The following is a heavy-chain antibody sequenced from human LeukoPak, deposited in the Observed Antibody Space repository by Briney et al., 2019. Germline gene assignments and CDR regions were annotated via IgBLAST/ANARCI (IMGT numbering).Heavy chain of an antibody. CDR1: GYTFTAYS. CDR2: IKCDSGGT. CDR3: VGSNWAAVAASFS. V-gene: IGHV1-2*02. D-gene: IGHD2/OR15-2a*01. J-gene: IGHJ4*02. Sequence: EASVKVSCKAPGYTFTAYSMHCVRQAPGQGLEWMGWIKCDSGGTEYSRNYRGRVTMTRDTSISTAYMELTRLTSDDTAVYYCVGSNWAAVAASFSRGQRAQVTVSS.